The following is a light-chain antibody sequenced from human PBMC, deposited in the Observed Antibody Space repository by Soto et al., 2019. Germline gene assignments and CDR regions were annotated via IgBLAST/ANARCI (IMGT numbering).Light chain of an antibody. J-gene: IGKJ1*01. Sequence: DIQMTQSPSSLSASVGDRVTITCRASQSISYYLNWYQQKQGRAPRLLIYSTSTLQSGVPSKFSGSASGTDFTLTISSLQPEDFATYYCQQSHSTPWTFGQGTKVDIK. CDR2: STS. V-gene: IGKV1-39*01. CDR3: QQSHSTPWT. CDR1: QSISYY.